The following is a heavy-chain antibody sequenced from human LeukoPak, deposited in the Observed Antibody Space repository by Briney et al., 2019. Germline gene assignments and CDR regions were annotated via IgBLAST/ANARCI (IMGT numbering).Heavy chain of an antibody. CDR1: GFTFSSYA. Sequence: GRSLRLSCAASGFTFSSYAMHWVRQAPGKGLEWVAVISYDGSNKYYADSVKGRFTISRDNAKNSLYLQMNSLRAEDTAVYYCAREPTYTSSWYATCDYWGQGFQVTVSS. CDR2: ISYDGSNK. J-gene: IGHJ4*02. V-gene: IGHV3-30*04. D-gene: IGHD6-13*01. CDR3: AREPTYTSSWYATCDY.